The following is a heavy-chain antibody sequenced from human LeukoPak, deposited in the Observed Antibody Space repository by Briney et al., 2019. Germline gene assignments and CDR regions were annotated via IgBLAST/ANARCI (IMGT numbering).Heavy chain of an antibody. CDR1: GYTFSSYG. CDR3: ASGSVDTAPDY. CDR2: TGTYKGKNANT. D-gene: IGHD5-18*01. Sequence: GASVKVSCKTYGYTFSSYGISWVRQAPGQGLEWMGWTGTYKGKNANTNYAQHLNDRVTMTTDTSTSTAYMELSSLRSEDTAVYYCASGSVDTAPDYWGQGTLVTVSS. J-gene: IGHJ4*02. V-gene: IGHV1-18*01.